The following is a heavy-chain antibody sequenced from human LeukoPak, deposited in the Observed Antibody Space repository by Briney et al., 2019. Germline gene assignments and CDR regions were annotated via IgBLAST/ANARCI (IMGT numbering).Heavy chain of an antibody. Sequence: GGSLRLSCAASEFTVSSNYMSWVRQAPGKGLEWVSVIYSGGSTYYADSVKGRFTISRDNSKNTLYLQMNSLRAEDTAVYYCARANRGGDCFPYYFDYWGQGTLVTVSS. J-gene: IGHJ4*02. CDR3: ARANRGGDCFPYYFDY. CDR2: IYSGGST. V-gene: IGHV3-66*01. CDR1: EFTVSSNY. D-gene: IGHD2-21*02.